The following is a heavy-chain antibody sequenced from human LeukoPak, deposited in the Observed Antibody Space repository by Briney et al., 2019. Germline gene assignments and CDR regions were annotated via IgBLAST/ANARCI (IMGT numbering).Heavy chain of an antibody. CDR3: ARWVEYQLLTSPQDWFDP. J-gene: IGHJ5*02. V-gene: IGHV4-39*01. Sequence: SETLSLTCTVSGGSISSSSYYWGWIRQPPGKGLEWIGSIYYSGSTYYNPSLKSRVTISVDTSKNQFSLKLSSVTAADTAVYYCARWVEYQLLTSPQDWFDPWGQGTLVTVSS. D-gene: IGHD2-2*01. CDR2: IYYSGST. CDR1: GGSISSSSYY.